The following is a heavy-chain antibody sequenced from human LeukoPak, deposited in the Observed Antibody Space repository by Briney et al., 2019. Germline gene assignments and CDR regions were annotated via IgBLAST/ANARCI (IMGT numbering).Heavy chain of an antibody. Sequence: GGSLRLSCAASGFTFSSYSMNWVRQAPGKGLEWVSSISSSSSYIYYADSVKGRFTISRDNAKNSLYLHMNSLRAEDTAVYYCARSSDWIPWFDPWGQGTLVTVSS. V-gene: IGHV3-21*01. J-gene: IGHJ5*02. CDR3: ARSSDWIPWFDP. CDR1: GFTFSSYS. D-gene: IGHD6-19*01. CDR2: ISSSSSYI.